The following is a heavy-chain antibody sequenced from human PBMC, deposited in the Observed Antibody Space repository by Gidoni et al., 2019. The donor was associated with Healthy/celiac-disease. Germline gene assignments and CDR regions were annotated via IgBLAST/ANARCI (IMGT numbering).Heavy chain of an antibody. J-gene: IGHJ4*02. Sequence: QVQLVQSGAEVKKPGASVKVSCKAAGYTFTSYDINLVRQATGQGLEWMGWMNPNSGNTGYSQKFQGRVTMTRNTSISTAYMELSSLRSEDTAVYYCARAPRVVVPAALFRKNDYWGQGTLVTVSS. V-gene: IGHV1-8*01. CDR2: MNPNSGNT. D-gene: IGHD2-2*01. CDR1: GYTFTSYD. CDR3: ARAPRVVVPAALFRKNDY.